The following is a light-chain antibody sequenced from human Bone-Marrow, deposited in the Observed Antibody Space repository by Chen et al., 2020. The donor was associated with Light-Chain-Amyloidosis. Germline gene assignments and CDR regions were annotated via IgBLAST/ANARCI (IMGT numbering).Light chain of an antibody. V-gene: IGLV3-21*02. CDR3: QVWDNTRDAVV. J-gene: IGLJ2*01. CDR2: DDN. Sequence: SYVLTQPSSVSVAPGQTATIACGGNNIGSTNVHWYQQRPGQAPVVVVYDDNDRPSGIPERFSGSNSGNTATLTISRVEAGDEADYYCQVWDNTRDAVVFGGGTKLTVL. CDR1: NIGSTN.